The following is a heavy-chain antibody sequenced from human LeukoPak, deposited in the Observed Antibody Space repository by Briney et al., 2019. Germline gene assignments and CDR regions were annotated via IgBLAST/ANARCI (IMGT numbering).Heavy chain of an antibody. J-gene: IGHJ3*02. CDR1: GFTFSSYA. Sequence: PGGSLRLSCAASGFTFSSYAMHWVRQAPGKGLEWVAVISYDGSNKYYADSVKGRFTISRDNSKNTLYLQMNSLRAEDTAVYYCARDLLRRDGYNWGPGNAFDIWGQGTMVTVSS. CDR3: ARDLLRRDGYNWGPGNAFDI. V-gene: IGHV3-30-3*01. CDR2: ISYDGSNK. D-gene: IGHD5-24*01.